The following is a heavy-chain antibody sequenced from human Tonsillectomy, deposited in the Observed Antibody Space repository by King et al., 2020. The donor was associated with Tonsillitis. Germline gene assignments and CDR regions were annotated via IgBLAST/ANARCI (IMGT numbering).Heavy chain of an antibody. CDR3: ARDGGGVYYYDSSGYFDY. J-gene: IGHJ4*02. CDR1: GYSISSGYY. V-gene: IGHV4-38-2*02. Sequence: QLQESGPGLVKPSETLSLTCAVSGYSISSGYYWGWIRQPPGKGLEWIGSIYHSGSTYYNPSLKSRVTISVDTSKNQFSLKLSSVTAADTAVYYCARDGGGVYYYDSSGYFDYWGQGTLVTVSS. D-gene: IGHD3-22*01. CDR2: IYHSGST.